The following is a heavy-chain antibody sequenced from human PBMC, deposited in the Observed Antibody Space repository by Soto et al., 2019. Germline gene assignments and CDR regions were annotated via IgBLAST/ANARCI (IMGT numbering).Heavy chain of an antibody. J-gene: IGHJ4*02. CDR2: IIPIFGTA. V-gene: IGHV1-69*06. CDR1: GGTFSSYA. D-gene: IGHD3-10*01. CDR3: ARVYLPYYYGSGEDY. Sequence: GASVQVSCKASGGTFSSYAISWVRQAPGQGLEWMGGIIPIFGTANYAQKFQGRVTITADKSTSTAYMELSSLRSEDTAVYYCARVYLPYYYGSGEDYWGQGTLVTVSS.